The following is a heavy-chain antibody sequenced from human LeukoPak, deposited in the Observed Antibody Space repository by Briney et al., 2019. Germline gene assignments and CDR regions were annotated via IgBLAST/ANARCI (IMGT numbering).Heavy chain of an antibody. V-gene: IGHV4-61*01. D-gene: IGHD3-3*01. CDR3: ARTTLATIFGVGYYYYMDV. CDR2: IYYSGST. CDR1: GGSISSSSYY. Sequence: SETLSLTCTVSGGSISSSSYYWSWIRQPPGKGLEWIGYIYYSGSTNYNPSLKSRVTISVDTSKNQFSLKLSSVTAADTAVYYCARTTLATIFGVGYYYYMDVWGKGTTVTVSS. J-gene: IGHJ6*03.